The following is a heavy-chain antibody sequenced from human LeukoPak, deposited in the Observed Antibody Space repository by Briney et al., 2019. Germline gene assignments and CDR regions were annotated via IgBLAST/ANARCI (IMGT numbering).Heavy chain of an antibody. Sequence: GGSLRLSCAASGFTFSSHGMHWVRQAPGKGLAWVAFIWYDGSNKYYTDSVKGRFTISRDNSKNTLYLQMNSLRAEDTAVYYCAGDRATSYFDYWGQGALVTISS. V-gene: IGHV3-33*01. CDR3: AGDRATSYFDY. J-gene: IGHJ4*02. CDR1: GFTFSSHG. D-gene: IGHD1-26*01. CDR2: IWYDGSNK.